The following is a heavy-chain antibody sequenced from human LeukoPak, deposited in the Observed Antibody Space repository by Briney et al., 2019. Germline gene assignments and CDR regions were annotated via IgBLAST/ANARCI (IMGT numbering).Heavy chain of an antibody. Sequence: PGGSLRLSCAASGFTFTSYGMNWVRQAPGKGLEWVSYISTSSRTIFYADSVKGRFTISRDNAKNSLYLQMNSLRAEDTAVYYCARVGRRDIVVVPAAIPVDYWGQGTLVTVSS. CDR1: GFTFTSYG. CDR2: ISTSSRTI. CDR3: ARVGRRDIVVVPAAIPVDY. D-gene: IGHD2-2*02. V-gene: IGHV3-48*01. J-gene: IGHJ4*02.